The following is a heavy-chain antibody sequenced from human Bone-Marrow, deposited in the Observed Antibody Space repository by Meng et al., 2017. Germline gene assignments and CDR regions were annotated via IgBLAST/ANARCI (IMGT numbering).Heavy chain of an antibody. J-gene: IGHJ4*02. CDR2: IYPGDSDT. Sequence: GESLKISCAASGFTFSRYWMSWVRQMPGKGLEWMGIIYPGDSDTRYSPSFQGQVTISADKSISTAYLQWSSLKASDTAMYYCARPLVVAGNTYYFDYWGQGTLVTVSS. V-gene: IGHV5-51*01. CDR1: GFTFSRYW. D-gene: IGHD2-15*01. CDR3: ARPLVVAGNTYYFDY.